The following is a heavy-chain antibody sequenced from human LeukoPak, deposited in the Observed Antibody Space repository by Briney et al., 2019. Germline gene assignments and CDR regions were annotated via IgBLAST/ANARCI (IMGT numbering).Heavy chain of an antibody. CDR3: ARDNSVEDTAWWFDP. CDR2: INPNSGGT. CDR1: GYTFTGYY. Sequence: GASVKVSCKASGYTFTGYYMHWVRQAPGQGLEWMGWINPNSGGTNYAQTFQGRVTMTRDTSISTAYMELSRLRSEDTAVYYCARDNSVEDTAWWFDPWGQGTLVTVSS. D-gene: IGHD4-23*01. V-gene: IGHV1-2*02. J-gene: IGHJ5*02.